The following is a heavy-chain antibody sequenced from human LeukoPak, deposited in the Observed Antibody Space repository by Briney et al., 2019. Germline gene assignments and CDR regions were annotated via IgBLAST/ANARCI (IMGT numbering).Heavy chain of an antibody. CDR3: ARRFGEGEFDY. CDR1: KFTFSNYD. D-gene: IGHD3-10*01. Sequence: GGSLRLSCAASKFTFSNYDMSWVRQAPGKGLEWVSFIDGDGGSTYYAASVKGRFTISRDNSKNTLYLQMNSLRAEDTAVYYCARRFGEGEFDYWGQGTLVTASS. J-gene: IGHJ4*02. V-gene: IGHV3-23*01. CDR2: IDGDGGST.